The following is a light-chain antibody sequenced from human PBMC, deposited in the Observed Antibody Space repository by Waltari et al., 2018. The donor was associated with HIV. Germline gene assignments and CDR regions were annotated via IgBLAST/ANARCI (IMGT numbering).Light chain of an antibody. CDR2: GAS. CDR3: QQYGTSPFT. V-gene: IGKV3-20*01. CDR1: QSVSVTY. J-gene: IGKJ3*01. Sequence: EIVLPQSPGTLSLSPGERATLPCRASQSVSVTYLAWYQQRPGQAPRLLIYGASSRATGIPDRFSGSGSGTDFTLTISRLESGDSAVYYCQQYGTSPFTFGPGT.